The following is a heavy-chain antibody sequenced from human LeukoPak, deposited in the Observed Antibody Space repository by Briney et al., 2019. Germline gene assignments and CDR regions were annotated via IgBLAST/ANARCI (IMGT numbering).Heavy chain of an antibody. CDR1: GFTFSSYS. CDR2: ISSSSSYI. D-gene: IGHD2-15*01. CDR3: ARALGYCSGGSCPFGY. V-gene: IGHV3-21*01. J-gene: IGHJ4*02. Sequence: GGSLRLSCAASGFTFSSYSMNWVRQAPGKGLEWVSSISSSSSYIYYADSVKGRFTISRDNAKNSLYLQMNSLRAEDTAVYYCARALGYCSGGSCPFGYWGQGTLVTVSS.